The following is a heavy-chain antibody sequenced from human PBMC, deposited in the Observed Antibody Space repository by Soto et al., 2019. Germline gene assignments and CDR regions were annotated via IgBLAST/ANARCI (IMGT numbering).Heavy chain of an antibody. Sequence: PGRSLRLSCAASGFTFSSYSMNWVRQAPGKGLEWVSYISSSSSTIYYADSVKGRFTISRDNAKNSLYLQMNSLRAEDTAVYYCAKGGYNYGFLFDCWGQGTLVTVSS. V-gene: IGHV3-48*01. CDR3: AKGGYNYGFLFDC. J-gene: IGHJ4*02. CDR2: ISSSSSTI. D-gene: IGHD5-18*01. CDR1: GFTFSSYS.